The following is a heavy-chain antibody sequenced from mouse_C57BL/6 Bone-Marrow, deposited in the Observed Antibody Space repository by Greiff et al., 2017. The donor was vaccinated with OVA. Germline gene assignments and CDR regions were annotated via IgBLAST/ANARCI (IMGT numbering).Heavy chain of an antibody. J-gene: IGHJ2*01. CDR3: ARDYDYDALFDY. CDR1: GYTFTSYG. CDR2: IYPRSGNT. V-gene: IGHV1-81*01. D-gene: IGHD2-4*01. Sequence: VQLVESGAELARPGASVKLSCKASGYTFTSYGISWVKQRTGQGLEWIGEIYPRSGNTYYNEKFKGKATLTADKSSSTAYMELRSLTSEDSAVYFCARDYDYDALFDYWGQGTTLTVSS.